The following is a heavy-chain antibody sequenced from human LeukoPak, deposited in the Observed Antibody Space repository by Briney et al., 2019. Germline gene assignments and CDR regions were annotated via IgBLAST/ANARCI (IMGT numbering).Heavy chain of an antibody. Sequence: GGPLRLSCAASGFTFSGSAMHWVRQASGKGLEWVGRIRSKANSYATSYAASVKGRFTISRDGSRNTAYLQMNSLKTEDTAVYYCTRGSGSYNPVDYWGQGTLVTVSS. V-gene: IGHV3-73*01. D-gene: IGHD3-10*01. CDR2: IRSKANSYAT. CDR3: TRGSGSYNPVDY. CDR1: GFTFSGSA. J-gene: IGHJ4*02.